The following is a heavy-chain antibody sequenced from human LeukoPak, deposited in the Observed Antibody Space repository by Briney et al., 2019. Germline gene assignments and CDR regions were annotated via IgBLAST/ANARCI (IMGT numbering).Heavy chain of an antibody. Sequence: GGSLRLPCAASGFTFSSYWMSWVRQAPGKGLEWVANIQQDGSEKYYVNSVKGRFTISRDNAKNSLYLQTNSLRAEDTAVYYCAKIGAAGNAFDIWGQGTMVTVSS. J-gene: IGHJ3*02. CDR2: IQQDGSEK. D-gene: IGHD6-13*01. CDR3: AKIGAAGNAFDI. CDR1: GFTFSSYW. V-gene: IGHV3-7*01.